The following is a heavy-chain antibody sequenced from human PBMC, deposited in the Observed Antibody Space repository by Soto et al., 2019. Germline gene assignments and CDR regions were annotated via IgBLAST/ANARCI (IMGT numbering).Heavy chain of an antibody. CDR1: GYTFTSYG. V-gene: IGHV1-18*01. Sequence: ASVKVSCKASGYTFTSYGISWVRQAPGQGLEWMGWISAYNGNTNYAQKLQGRVTMTTDTSTSTAYMELRSLRSDDTAVYYCARGYCSGGSCYYNWFDPWGQGTLVPSPQ. J-gene: IGHJ5*02. CDR2: ISAYNGNT. D-gene: IGHD2-15*01. CDR3: ARGYCSGGSCYYNWFDP.